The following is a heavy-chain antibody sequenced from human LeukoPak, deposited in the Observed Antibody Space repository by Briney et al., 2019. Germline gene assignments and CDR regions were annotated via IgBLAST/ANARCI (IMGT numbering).Heavy chain of an antibody. CDR1: GLTVSSNY. D-gene: IGHD3-10*01. CDR3: ARKKVTDDAFDI. CDR2: IYSGGST. Sequence: PGGSLRLSCAASGLTVSSNYMSWVRQAPGKGLEWVSVIYSGGSTYYADSVKGRFTISRDNSKNTLYLQMNSLRAEDTAVYYCARKKVTDDAFDIWGQGTMVTVSS. J-gene: IGHJ3*02. V-gene: IGHV3-53*01.